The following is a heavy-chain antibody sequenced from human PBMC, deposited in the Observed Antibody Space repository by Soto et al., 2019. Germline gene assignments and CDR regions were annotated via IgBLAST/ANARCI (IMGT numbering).Heavy chain of an antibody. Sequence: ASVKGSCKASGYTFDDYYIHWVRQAPGQGLEWMGWISAYNGNTNYAQKLQGRVTMTTDTSTSTAYMELRSLRSDDTAVYYCARLNSGSQDDAFDIWGQGTMVTVSS. D-gene: IGHD1-26*01. CDR1: GYTFDDYY. V-gene: IGHV1-18*04. CDR2: ISAYNGNT. J-gene: IGHJ3*02. CDR3: ARLNSGSQDDAFDI.